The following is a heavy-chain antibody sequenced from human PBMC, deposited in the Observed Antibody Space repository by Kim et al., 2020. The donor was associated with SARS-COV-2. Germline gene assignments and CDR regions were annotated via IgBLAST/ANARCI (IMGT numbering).Heavy chain of an antibody. CDR3: VRGYTSTWGPFEY. CDR2: INGGGGDI. CDR1: GFTFSDYY. J-gene: IGHJ4*02. V-gene: IGHV3-11*04. Sequence: GGSLRLSCAASGFTFSDYYMSWIRQAPGKGLEWIAYINGGGGDIHYLDSVQGRFTTSRDNAKNSLYRQMSSLSADDTALYYCVRGYTSTWGPFEYWGQGALVTVSS. D-gene: IGHD6-13*01.